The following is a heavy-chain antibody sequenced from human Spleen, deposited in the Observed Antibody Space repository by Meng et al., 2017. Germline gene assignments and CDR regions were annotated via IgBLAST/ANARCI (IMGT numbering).Heavy chain of an antibody. CDR3: SGHVDY. Sequence: EVQLVGSGGGFVKPGGSLRLSCAASGFTFSNAWMTWVRQAPGKGLEWIGRMKSNVDGGTVDYAAAVKGRFFISRDDSENTLYLQMNSLKTEDTAVYYCSGHVDYWGHGTLVTVSS. V-gene: IGHV3-15*01. J-gene: IGHJ4*01. CDR1: GFTFSNAW. CDR2: MKSNVDGGTV.